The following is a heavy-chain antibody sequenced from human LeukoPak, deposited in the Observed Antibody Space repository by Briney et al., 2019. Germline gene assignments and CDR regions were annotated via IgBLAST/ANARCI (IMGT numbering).Heavy chain of an antibody. CDR3: ATDRDYYDSSGYSPFDP. CDR1: GYTLTELS. J-gene: IGHJ5*02. V-gene: IGHV1-24*01. Sequence: ASVKVSCMVSGYTLTELSMHWVRQAPGKGLECMGGFDPEDGETIYAQKFQGRVTMTEDTSTDTAYMELSSLRSEDTAVYYCATDRDYYDSSGYSPFDPWGQGTLVTVSS. D-gene: IGHD3-22*01. CDR2: FDPEDGET.